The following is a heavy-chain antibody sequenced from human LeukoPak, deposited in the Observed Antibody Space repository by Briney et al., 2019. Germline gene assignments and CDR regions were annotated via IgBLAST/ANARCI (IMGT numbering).Heavy chain of an antibody. J-gene: IGHJ4*02. D-gene: IGHD5-24*01. Sequence: GGSLRLSCAASGFTFSSYSMNWVRQAPGKGLEWVSSISSSSSYIYCADSVKGRFTISRDNAKNSLYLQMNSLRAEDTAVYYCARDEGEMATIGNYWGQGTLVTVSS. CDR2: ISSSSSYI. V-gene: IGHV3-21*01. CDR1: GFTFSSYS. CDR3: ARDEGEMATIGNY.